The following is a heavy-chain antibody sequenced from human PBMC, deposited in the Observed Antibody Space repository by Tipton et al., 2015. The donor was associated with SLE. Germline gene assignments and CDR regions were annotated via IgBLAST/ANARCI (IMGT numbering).Heavy chain of an antibody. CDR1: GGSISSYY. CDR3: ARGGNGSGSYYY. Sequence: TLSLTCTVSGGSISSYYWSWIRQPAGKGLEWIGRIYYSGSTNYNPSLKSRVTISVDTSKNQFSLKLSSVTAADTAVYYCARGGNGSGSYYYWGQGTLVTVSS. J-gene: IGHJ4*02. D-gene: IGHD3-10*01. CDR2: IYYSGST. V-gene: IGHV4-4*07.